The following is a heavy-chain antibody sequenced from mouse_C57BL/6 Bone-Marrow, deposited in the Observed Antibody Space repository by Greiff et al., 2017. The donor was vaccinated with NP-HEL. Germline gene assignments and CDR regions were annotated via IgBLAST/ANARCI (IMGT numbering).Heavy chain of an antibody. CDR1: GYTFTSYW. J-gene: IGHJ1*03. D-gene: IGHD1-1*01. CDR2: IDPNSGGT. V-gene: IGHV1-72*01. Sequence: QVQLKQPGADLVKPGASVKLSCKASGYTFTSYWMHWVKQRPGRGLEWIGRIDPNSGGTKFNEKFKTKATLTVDKPSSTAYMQLSSLTSEDSAVYYCARYCDGSRGWYCDVWGTGTTVTVSS. CDR3: ARYCDGSRGWYCDV.